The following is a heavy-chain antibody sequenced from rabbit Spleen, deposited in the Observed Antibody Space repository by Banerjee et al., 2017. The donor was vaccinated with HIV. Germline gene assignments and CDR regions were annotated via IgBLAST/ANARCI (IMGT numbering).Heavy chain of an antibody. J-gene: IGHJ4*01. CDR3: ARDLASVVGWNFNL. CDR1: GIDFSSSYV. Sequence: QEQLEESGGDLVKPEGSLTLTCTASGIDFSSSYVMCWVRQAPGKGLQWIACINTYTGKPVYATWPKGRFTISRTSSTTVTLQMTSLTAADTATYFCARDLASVVGWNFNLWGPGTLVTVS. D-gene: IGHD3-1*01. V-gene: IGHV1S45*01. CDR2: INTYTGKP.